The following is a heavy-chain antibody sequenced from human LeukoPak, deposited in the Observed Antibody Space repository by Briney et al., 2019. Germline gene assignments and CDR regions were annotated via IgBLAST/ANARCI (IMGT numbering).Heavy chain of an antibody. V-gene: IGHV3-9*01. CDR1: GFTFDDYA. J-gene: IGHJ4*02. D-gene: IGHD6-19*01. CDR2: ISWNSGSI. CDR3: AKGASIAVAGTLDY. Sequence: GRSLRPSCAVSGFTFDDYAMHWVRQAPGKGLEWVSGISWNSGSIDYADSVKGRFTISRDNAKNSLYLQMNSLRAEDTALYYCAKGASIAVAGTLDYWGQGTLVTVSS.